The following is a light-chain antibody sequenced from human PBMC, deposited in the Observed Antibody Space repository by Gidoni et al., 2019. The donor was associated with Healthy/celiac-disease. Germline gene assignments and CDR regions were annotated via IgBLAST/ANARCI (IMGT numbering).Light chain of an antibody. CDR2: AAS. J-gene: IGKJ2*01. V-gene: IGKV1-39*01. Sequence: DIKMPQSPSSLAASVGARVTITGRAIQSISSYLNWYQQKRGKAPKLLIYAASSLQSGVPSRFSGSGSGTDFTLTISRLQPEDVATYYCQQSYSTPYTFXXXTKLEIK. CDR1: QSISSY. CDR3: QQSYSTPYT.